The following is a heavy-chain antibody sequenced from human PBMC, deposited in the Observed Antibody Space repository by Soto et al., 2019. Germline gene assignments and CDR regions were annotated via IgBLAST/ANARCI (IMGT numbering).Heavy chain of an antibody. Sequence: SVKVSCKASGGTFSSYAISWVRQAPGQGLEWMGGIIPIFGTANYARKFQGRVTITADESTSTAYMELSSLRSEDTAVYYCASSFNYYDSGGYSGPFYYWGQGTLVTVSS. D-gene: IGHD3-22*01. V-gene: IGHV1-69*13. CDR1: GGTFSSYA. CDR2: IIPIFGTA. J-gene: IGHJ4*02. CDR3: ASSFNYYDSGGYSGPFYY.